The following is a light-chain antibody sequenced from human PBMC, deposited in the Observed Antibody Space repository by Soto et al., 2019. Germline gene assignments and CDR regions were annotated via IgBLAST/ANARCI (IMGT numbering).Light chain of an antibody. V-gene: IGLV2-23*03. Sequence: QSVLTQPASVSGSPGQSITISCTGTSSDVGGYNFVSWYRQSPGEVPKLIIYEGNKRPSGVSDRFSASKSGNTASLTISGLQAEDQADYYCCSYAGFSSFVFGAGTKVTV. CDR2: EGN. J-gene: IGLJ1*01. CDR3: CSYAGFSSFV. CDR1: SSDVGGYNF.